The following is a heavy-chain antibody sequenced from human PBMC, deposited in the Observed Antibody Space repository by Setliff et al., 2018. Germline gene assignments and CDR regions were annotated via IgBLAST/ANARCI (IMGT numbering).Heavy chain of an antibody. D-gene: IGHD2-2*01. Sequence: PGGSLRLSCAVSGFIFSPYTTTWVRQAPGKGLEWVAAISIHEDKTYYADSVKGRFTISRDISKNTLSLQLNSLRAEDTAIYFCARSESCGATNCSPFDYWGQGTLVTVSS. V-gene: IGHV3-23*01. CDR3: ARSESCGATNCSPFDY. CDR1: GFIFSPYT. CDR2: ISIHEDKT. J-gene: IGHJ4*02.